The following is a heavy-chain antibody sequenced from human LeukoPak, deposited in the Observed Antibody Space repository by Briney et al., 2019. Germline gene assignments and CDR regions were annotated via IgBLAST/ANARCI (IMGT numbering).Heavy chain of an antibody. V-gene: IGHV3-23*01. CDR1: GFTFSSYA. CDR2: ISGSDGST. J-gene: IGHJ4*02. D-gene: IGHD3-22*01. CDR3: AKRRSGTYYYDSSGYPHFDY. Sequence: GGSLRLSCAASGFTFSSYAMNWVRQAPGKGLEWVSAISGSDGSTYYADSVKGRFTISRDNSKNTLYLQMNSLRAEDTAVYYCAKRRSGTYYYDSSGYPHFDYWGQGTLVTVSS.